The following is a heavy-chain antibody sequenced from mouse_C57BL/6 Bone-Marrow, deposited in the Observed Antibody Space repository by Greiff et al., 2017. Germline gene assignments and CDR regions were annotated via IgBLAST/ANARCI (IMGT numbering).Heavy chain of an antibody. J-gene: IGHJ2*01. V-gene: IGHV1-64*01. D-gene: IGHD2-3*01. CDR3: ARGWLLFDY. CDR2: IHPNSGST. Sequence: QVQLQQPGAELVKPGASVKLSCKASGYTFNSYWMHWVKQRPGQGLEWIGMIHPNSGSTNYNEKFQSKATLTVDKSSSTAYMQLSSLTSEDSAVXYGARGWLLFDYWGQGTTLTVSA. CDR1: GYTFNSYW.